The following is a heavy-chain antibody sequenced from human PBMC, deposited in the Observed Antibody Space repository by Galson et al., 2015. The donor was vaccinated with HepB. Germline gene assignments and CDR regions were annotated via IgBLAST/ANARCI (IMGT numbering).Heavy chain of an antibody. J-gene: IGHJ6*02. V-gene: IGHV3-21*06. CDR3: ARVDCSGAACQGFGMDV. Sequence: SLRLSCAASGLTFSDYSINWVRQAPGKGLEWASSISSSSNYIYYADSVRGRFTTSRDNAKNSLCLQMDSLRAEDTAMYYCARVDCSGAACQGFGMDVWGQGTAVTVSS. CDR1: GLTFSDYS. D-gene: IGHD2-15*01. CDR2: ISSSSNYI.